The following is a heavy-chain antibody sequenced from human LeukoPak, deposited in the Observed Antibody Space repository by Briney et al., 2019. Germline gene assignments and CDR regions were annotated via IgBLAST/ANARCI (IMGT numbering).Heavy chain of an antibody. CDR3: GRAFPPLRTSSAGDL. Sequence: PGGSLRLSCAASGFTFSSYAMSWVRQAPGKGLEWVSAISGSADRTYYGDSVKGRFSISRDNAKNSLYLQMNSLGAEDTAVYYCGRAFPPLRTSSAGDLWGQGTLVTVSS. V-gene: IGHV3-23*01. J-gene: IGHJ4*02. CDR2: ISGSADRT. CDR1: GFTFSSYA. D-gene: IGHD3-16*01.